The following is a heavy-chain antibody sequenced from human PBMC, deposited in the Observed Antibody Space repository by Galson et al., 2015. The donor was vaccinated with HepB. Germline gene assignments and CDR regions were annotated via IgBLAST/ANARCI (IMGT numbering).Heavy chain of an antibody. J-gene: IGHJ6*02. Sequence: SVKVSCKASGGTFSSYTISWVRQAPGQGLEWMGRIIPILGIANYAQKFQGRVTITADKSTSTAYMELSSLRSEDTAVYYCARSETPKGGIAAAGPDLSLLDYYYYGMDVWGQGTTVTVSS. CDR3: ARSETPKGGIAAAGPDLSLLDYYYYGMDV. D-gene: IGHD6-13*01. CDR1: GGTFSSYT. CDR2: IIPILGIA. V-gene: IGHV1-69*02.